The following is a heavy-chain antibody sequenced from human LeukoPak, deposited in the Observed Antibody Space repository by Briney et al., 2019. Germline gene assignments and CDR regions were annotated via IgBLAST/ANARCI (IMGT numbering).Heavy chain of an antibody. CDR1: GFTVSSNY. D-gene: IGHD5-18*01. V-gene: IGHV3-53*01. Sequence: HPGGSLRLSCAASGFTVSSNYMSWVRQAPGKGLEWVSVIYSGGSTYYADSVKGRFTISRDNSKNTLYLQMNSLRAEDTAVYYCARDLTGLPDAFDIWGQGTMVTVSS. CDR2: IYSGGST. J-gene: IGHJ3*02. CDR3: ARDLTGLPDAFDI.